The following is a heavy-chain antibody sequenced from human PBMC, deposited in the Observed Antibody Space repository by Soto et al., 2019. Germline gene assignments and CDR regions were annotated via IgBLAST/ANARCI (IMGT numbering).Heavy chain of an antibody. Sequence: GGSLRLSCAASGFTFSSYSMNWVRQAPGKGLEWVSSISSSSSYIYYADSVKGRFTISRDNAKNSLYLQMNSLRAEDTAVYYCAGPVDTAESNSVYGMDVWGQGTTVTVSS. CDR2: ISSSSSYI. V-gene: IGHV3-21*01. D-gene: IGHD5-18*01. CDR3: AGPVDTAESNSVYGMDV. J-gene: IGHJ6*02. CDR1: GFTFSSYS.